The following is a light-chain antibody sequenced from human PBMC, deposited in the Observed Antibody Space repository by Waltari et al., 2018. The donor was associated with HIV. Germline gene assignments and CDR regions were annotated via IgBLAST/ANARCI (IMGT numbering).Light chain of an antibody. Sequence: DIQMTQSPSSLSASVGDRVTITCRASQTVSTKLHWYKQRPGQAPKVLIYDVFNLQSGVPSRFSGSGSETEFTLTITSLQPDDFASYCCQQTFSNPLTFGPGTKVDVK. CDR2: DVF. J-gene: IGKJ3*01. CDR3: QQTFSNPLT. CDR1: QTVSTK. V-gene: IGKV1-39*01.